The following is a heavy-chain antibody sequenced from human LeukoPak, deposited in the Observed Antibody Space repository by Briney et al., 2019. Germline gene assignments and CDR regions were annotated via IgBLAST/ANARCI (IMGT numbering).Heavy chain of an antibody. Sequence: ASVKVSCKASGGTFSSYAISWVRQAPGQGLEWMGGIIPIFGTANYAQKFQGSVTITADESTSTAYMELSSLRSEDTAVYYCAREIVGATMYYYYGMDVWGQGTTVTVSS. J-gene: IGHJ6*02. CDR1: GGTFSSYA. CDR2: IIPIFGTA. V-gene: IGHV1-69*13. D-gene: IGHD1-26*01. CDR3: AREIVGATMYYYYGMDV.